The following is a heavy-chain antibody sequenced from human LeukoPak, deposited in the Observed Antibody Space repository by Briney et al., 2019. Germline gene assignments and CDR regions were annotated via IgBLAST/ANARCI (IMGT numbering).Heavy chain of an antibody. J-gene: IGHJ4*02. CDR2: ISSSSSYI. Sequence: SGGSLRLSCAASGFTFSSYSMNWVRQAPGKGLEWVSSISSSSSYIYYADSVKGRFTISRDNAKNSLYLQMNSLRAEDTAVYYCARPSAAGPSSSWESGDFDYWGQGTLVTVSS. CDR1: GFTFSSYS. V-gene: IGHV3-21*01. D-gene: IGHD6-13*01. CDR3: ARPSAAGPSSSWESGDFDY.